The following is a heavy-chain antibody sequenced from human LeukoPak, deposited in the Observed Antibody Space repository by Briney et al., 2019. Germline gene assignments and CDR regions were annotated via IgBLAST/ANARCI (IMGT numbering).Heavy chain of an antibody. CDR2: IYYSGST. CDR1: GGSISSGDYY. V-gene: IGHV4-30-4*08. J-gene: IGHJ5*02. Sequence: PSQTLSLTCTVSGGSISSGDYYWSWIRQPPGKGLEWIGYIYYSGSTYYNPSLKSRVTISVDRSKNQFSLKLSSVTAADTAVYYCATKVRDYYDSSGGIFDPWGQGTLATVSS. D-gene: IGHD3-22*01. CDR3: ATKVRDYYDSSGGIFDP.